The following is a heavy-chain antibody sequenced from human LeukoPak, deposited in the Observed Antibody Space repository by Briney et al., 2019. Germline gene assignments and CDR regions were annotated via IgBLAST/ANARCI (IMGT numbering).Heavy chain of an antibody. V-gene: IGHV4-34*01. D-gene: IGHD2-2*02. J-gene: IGHJ6*03. Sequence: SETLSLTCAVYGGSFSGYYWSWIRQPPGKGLEWIGEINHSGSTNYNPSLKSRVTISVDTSKNQFSLKLSSVTAADTAVYYCARDPYIVVVPAAILDYMDVWGKGTTVTVSS. CDR2: INHSGST. CDR1: GGSFSGYY. CDR3: ARDPYIVVVPAAILDYMDV.